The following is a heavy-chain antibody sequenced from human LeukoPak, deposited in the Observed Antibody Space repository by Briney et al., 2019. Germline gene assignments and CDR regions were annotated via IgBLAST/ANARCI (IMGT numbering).Heavy chain of an antibody. CDR3: ARDRVWFGELLSELTFWFDP. V-gene: IGHV1-18*01. D-gene: IGHD3-10*01. J-gene: IGHJ5*02. CDR1: GYTFTSYG. Sequence: ASVKVSCKASGYTFTSYGISWVRQAPGQGLEWMGWISAYNGNTNYAQKLQGRVTMTTDTSTSTAYMELRSLRSDDTAVYYCARDRVWFGELLSELTFWFDPWGQGTLVTVSS. CDR2: ISAYNGNT.